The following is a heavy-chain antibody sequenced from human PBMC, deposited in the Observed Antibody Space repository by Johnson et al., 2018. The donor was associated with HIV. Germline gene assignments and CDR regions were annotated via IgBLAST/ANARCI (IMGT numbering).Heavy chain of an antibody. V-gene: IGHV3-30*04. J-gene: IGHJ3*02. CDR1: GFTFSSYA. Sequence: QLVESGGGVVQPGRSLRLSCAASGFTFSSYAMHWVRQAPGKGLEWVAVISYDGSNKYYADSVKGRFTISRDNSKNTLYLQMNSLRAEDTAVYYCARESELLSSSDAFDIWGQGTMVTVSS. CDR3: ARESELLSSSDAFDI. CDR2: ISYDGSNK. D-gene: IGHD6-6*01.